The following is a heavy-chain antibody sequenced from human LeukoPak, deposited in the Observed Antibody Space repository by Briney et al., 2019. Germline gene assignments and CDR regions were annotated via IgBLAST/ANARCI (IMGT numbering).Heavy chain of an antibody. CDR3: ASGGDSSGHWTFDY. D-gene: IGHD3-22*01. CDR2: IYHSGST. J-gene: IGHJ4*02. Sequence: SQTLSLTCTVSGGSISSGGYYWSWIRQHPGKGLEWIGYIYHSGSTYYNPSLKSRVTISVDTSKNQFSLKLSSVTAADTAVYYCASGGDSSGHWTFDYWGQGTLVTVSS. V-gene: IGHV4-31*03. CDR1: GGSISSGGYY.